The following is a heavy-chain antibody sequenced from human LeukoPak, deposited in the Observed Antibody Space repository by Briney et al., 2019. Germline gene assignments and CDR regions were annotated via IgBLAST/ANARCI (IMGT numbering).Heavy chain of an antibody. CDR2: VHYSGST. CDR1: GASISNSAYY. Sequence: SETLSLSCTVSGASISNSAYYWLWIRQPPGEGLECIGTVHYSGSTFYNPSLKSRVNISVDTSKNQFSLQLSSVTAADTAVYYCARLFFVINTWGQGTLVTVSS. J-gene: IGHJ5*02. D-gene: IGHD2-21*01. CDR3: ARLFFVINT. V-gene: IGHV4-39*01.